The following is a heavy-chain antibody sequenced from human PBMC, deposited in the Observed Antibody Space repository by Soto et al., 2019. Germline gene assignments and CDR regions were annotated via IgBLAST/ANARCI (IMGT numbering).Heavy chain of an antibody. CDR1: GFSLSTSGLA. CDR2: MFWDDDK. D-gene: IGHD3-3*01. J-gene: IGHJ4*02. CDR3: ARIFDFWRGYYSPY. Sequence: QLTLKESGPTLVKPTQTLTLTCTFSGFSLSTSGLAVGWIRQAPRKAPEWLAFMFWDDDKRYSPSLENRLTITKDTSKNQVVLTMTNMDPVDTATYYWARIFDFWRGYYSPYWGRGTLVTVSS. V-gene: IGHV2-5*02.